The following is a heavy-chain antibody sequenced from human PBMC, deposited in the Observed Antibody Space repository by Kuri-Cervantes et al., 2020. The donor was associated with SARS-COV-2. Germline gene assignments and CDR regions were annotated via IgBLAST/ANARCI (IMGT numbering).Heavy chain of an antibody. D-gene: IGHD3-3*01. CDR3: ARDLRNDPFYESGSSVY. Sequence: GGSLRLSCAASGSTFSSYAMSWVRQAPGKGLEWVSAISGSGGSTYYADAVKGRFTISRDNAKYSLYLQMNSLRDEDTAVYYCARDLRNDPFYESGSSVYWGQGTLVTVSS. V-gene: IGHV3-23*01. J-gene: IGHJ4*02. CDR2: ISGSGGST. CDR1: GSTFSSYA.